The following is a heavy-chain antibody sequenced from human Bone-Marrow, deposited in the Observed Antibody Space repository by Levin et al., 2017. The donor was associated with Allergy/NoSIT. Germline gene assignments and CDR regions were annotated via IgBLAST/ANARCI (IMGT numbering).Heavy chain of an antibody. J-gene: IGHJ4*02. CDR3: ARGAGYDSTWYWDS. CDR1: GGSVSFGDYY. D-gene: IGHD2-2*01. V-gene: IGHV4-30-4*01. CDR2: TSYSGSP. Sequence: SETLSLTCTVSGGSVSFGDYYWSWIRQPPGTDLQWIGYTSYSGSPYYSPSLKSRINISIDTSKNQLSLKLSSVTAADTAVYFCARGAGYDSTWYWDSWGQGTLATVSS.